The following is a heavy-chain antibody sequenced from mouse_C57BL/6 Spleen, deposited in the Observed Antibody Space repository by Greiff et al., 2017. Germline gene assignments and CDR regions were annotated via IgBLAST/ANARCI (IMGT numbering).Heavy chain of an antibody. CDR1: GFTFSDYG. CDR2: ISSGSSTI. J-gene: IGHJ4*01. D-gene: IGHD4-1*01. CDR3: ARTQTGTGAMDY. V-gene: IGHV5-17*01. Sequence: EVQLVESGGGLVKPGGSLKLSCAASGFTFSDYGMHWVRQAPEKGLEWVAYISSGSSTIYYADTVKGRFTISRDKAKTTLFLQMTSLRSEDTAMYYCARTQTGTGAMDYWGQGTSVTVSS.